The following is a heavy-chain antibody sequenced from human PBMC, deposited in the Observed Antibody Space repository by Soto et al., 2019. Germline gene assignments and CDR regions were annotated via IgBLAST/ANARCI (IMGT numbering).Heavy chain of an antibody. Sequence: EVQLLESGGGLVQPGGSLKLSCAASGFTFSSNSMSWVRQAPGKGLEWVSGISGRGGSTYYANSVKGRFTISRDNSENMLYLPIYSLRAADTAVYFCAKSRGDSWTTYYFDYWGQGTLITVSS. CDR2: ISGRGGST. D-gene: IGHD4-4*01. CDR3: AKSRGDSWTTYYFDY. V-gene: IGHV3-23*01. CDR1: GFTFSSNS. J-gene: IGHJ4*02.